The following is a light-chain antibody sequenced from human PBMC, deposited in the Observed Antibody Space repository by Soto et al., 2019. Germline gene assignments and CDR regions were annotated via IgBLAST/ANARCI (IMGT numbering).Light chain of an antibody. J-gene: IGKJ2*01. CDR2: GAS. V-gene: IGKV3-20*01. CDR1: QSVSSNY. Sequence: EIVLTQSPGTLSLSPGERATLSCRASQSVSSNYLAWHQQQPGQAPRLLIYGASSRATGIPDRFSGSGSGTDFTLTISRLEPEDFAVYYCQQYGSSPYTFGQGTKLEFK. CDR3: QQYGSSPYT.